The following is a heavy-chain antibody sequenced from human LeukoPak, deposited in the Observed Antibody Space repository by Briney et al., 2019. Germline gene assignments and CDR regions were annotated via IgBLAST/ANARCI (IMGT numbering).Heavy chain of an antibody. CDR2: IYHGGTT. Sequence: SETLSLTCSVSDYSVNTYFFWGWIRQPPGKGLEWIGSIYHGGTTYYQPSLKSRITMSLDTSKNQFSLKLKSVTAADTAIYYCARARRVFVRSYKEYAYYMDVWGKGTTVTVSS. CDR1: DYSVNTYFF. J-gene: IGHJ6*03. V-gene: IGHV4-38-2*02. D-gene: IGHD3-10*02. CDR3: ARARRVFVRSYKEYAYYMDV.